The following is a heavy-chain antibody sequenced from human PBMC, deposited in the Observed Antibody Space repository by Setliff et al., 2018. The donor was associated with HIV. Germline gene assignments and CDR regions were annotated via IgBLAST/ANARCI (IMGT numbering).Heavy chain of an antibody. CDR1: GYTFSTHW. Sequence: GESLKISCKGFGYTFSTHWIGWIRQMPGKGLEWMGIINPRDSDARYSPALQGHFTFSADKSICTAYLQWSSLKASDTAMYFCATARPGGSPTLDFDYWGQGTLVTVSS. V-gene: IGHV5-51*01. CDR2: INPRDSDA. CDR3: ATARPGGSPTLDFDY. J-gene: IGHJ4*02. D-gene: IGHD1-26*01.